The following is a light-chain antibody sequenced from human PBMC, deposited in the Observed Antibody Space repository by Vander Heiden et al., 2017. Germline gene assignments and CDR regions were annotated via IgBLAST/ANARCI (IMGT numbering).Light chain of an antibody. Sequence: IVMAPSPATLSLSPGERATLSCRSSQSISTNLAWYQQKPGQAPRLLISGAFTRATDIPARFSGSGSGTEFTLTISSLQSEDFAVYYCHQDNNWPRTFGQGTKVEIK. J-gene: IGKJ1*01. CDR3: HQDNNWPRT. V-gene: IGKV3-15*01. CDR1: QSISTN. CDR2: GAF.